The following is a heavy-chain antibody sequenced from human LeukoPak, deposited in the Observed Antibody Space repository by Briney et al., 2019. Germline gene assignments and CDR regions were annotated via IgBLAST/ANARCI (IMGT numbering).Heavy chain of an antibody. V-gene: IGHV4-59*12. D-gene: IGHD3-16*01. Sequence: WETLSLTCTVSGDSISSYYWSWIRQPPGKGLEWIGYINYSGNTNYNASLKNRLTLSVDTSKNQFSLQLTSGTAADMAVYYCARLGGHYYFYYMDVWGKGTTVTVSS. CDR2: INYSGNT. CDR1: GDSISSYY. J-gene: IGHJ6*03. CDR3: ARLGGHYYFYYMDV.